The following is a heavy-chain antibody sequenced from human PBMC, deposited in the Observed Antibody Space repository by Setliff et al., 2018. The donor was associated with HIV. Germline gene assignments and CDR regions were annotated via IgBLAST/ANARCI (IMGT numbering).Heavy chain of an antibody. CDR2: VSAYNANT. D-gene: IGHD2-2*02. Sequence: ASVKVSCKTSGYIFSNYGISWVRQAPGQGVEWMGWVSAYNANTNYAQKFQGRVSMTRDTSTTTAYLELRSRRFDDTAIYYCPRDPSLGPYCSRTNCYTGWIDPWGQGTLVTVSS. J-gene: IGHJ5*02. V-gene: IGHV1-18*01. CDR3: PRDPSLGPYCSRTNCYTGWIDP. CDR1: GYIFSNYG.